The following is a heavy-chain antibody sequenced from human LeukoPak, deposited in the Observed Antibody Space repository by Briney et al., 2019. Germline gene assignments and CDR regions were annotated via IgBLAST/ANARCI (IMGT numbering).Heavy chain of an antibody. CDR1: GGSISSGGYY. CDR2: IYYSGST. CDR3: ARVGITMVRGVMSHYFDY. Sequence: SQTLSLACTVSGGSISSGGYYWSWIRQHPGKGLEWIGYIYYSGSTYYNPSLKSRVTISVDTSKNQFSLKLSSVTAADTAVYYCARVGITMVRGVMSHYFDYWGQGTLVTVSS. V-gene: IGHV4-31*03. D-gene: IGHD3-10*01. J-gene: IGHJ4*02.